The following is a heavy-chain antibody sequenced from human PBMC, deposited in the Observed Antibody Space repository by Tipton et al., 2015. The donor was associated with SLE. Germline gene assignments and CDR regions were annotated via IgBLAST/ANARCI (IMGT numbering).Heavy chain of an antibody. V-gene: IGHV4-59*01. D-gene: IGHD3-10*01. J-gene: IGHJ5*02. Sequence: TLSLTCAVYGGSFSGYYWSWIRQPPGKGLEWIGYIYHSGSTNYNPSLKSRVNISVDTSKNQFSLKLSSVTAADTAVYYCARGHYYYGSGSYLNWFDPWGQGTLVTVS. CDR1: GGSFSGYY. CDR2: IYHSGST. CDR3: ARGHYYYGSGSYLNWFDP.